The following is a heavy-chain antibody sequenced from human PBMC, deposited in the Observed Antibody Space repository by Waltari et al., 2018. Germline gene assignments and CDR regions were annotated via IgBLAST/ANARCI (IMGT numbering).Heavy chain of an antibody. Sequence: EVQLVESGGGLVQPGGSLRLSCAASRFIFSNYWMSWVRQAPGKGLEWVANIKQDGSEQYYVDSVKGRFTISRDNAKNSLYLQMNSLRAEDTALYYCARGEPSGSYVFDSWGQGTLVTVSS. CDR3: ARGEPSGSYVFDS. V-gene: IGHV3-7*01. D-gene: IGHD3-10*01. CDR1: RFIFSNYW. CDR2: IKQDGSEQ. J-gene: IGHJ4*02.